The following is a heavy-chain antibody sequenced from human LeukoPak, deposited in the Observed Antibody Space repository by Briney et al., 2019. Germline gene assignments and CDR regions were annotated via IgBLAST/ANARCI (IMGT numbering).Heavy chain of an antibody. CDR2: INPSGGST. V-gene: IGHV1-46*01. J-gene: IGHJ4*01. CDR3: ARDPALYYDRRGLRY. D-gene: IGHD3-22*01. Sequence: ASVKVSCKASGYTFTSYYMHWVRQAPGQGLEWMGIINPSGGSTSYAQKFQGRVTMTRDTSTSTVYMELSSLRSEDTAVYYCARDPALYYDRRGLRYWGHVTLVTVSS. CDR1: GYTFTSYY.